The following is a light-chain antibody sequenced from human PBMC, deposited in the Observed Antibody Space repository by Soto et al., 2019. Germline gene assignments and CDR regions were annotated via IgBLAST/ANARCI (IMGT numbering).Light chain of an antibody. Sequence: EIVLTQSPGTLSLSPGERATLSCRASQSVSSSYLAWYQQKPGQAPRLLIYGASSRATGIPDRFSGSGSGTDFTLTISRLEPEDFAVYYCQQYGISPPCTFGQGTKREIK. J-gene: IGKJ2*02. CDR3: QQYGISPPCT. CDR2: GAS. CDR1: QSVSSSY. V-gene: IGKV3-20*01.